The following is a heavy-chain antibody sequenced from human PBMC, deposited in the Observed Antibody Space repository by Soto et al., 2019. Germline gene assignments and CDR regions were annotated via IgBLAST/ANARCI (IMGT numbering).Heavy chain of an antibody. CDR3: AKDRGSYGYAFDI. J-gene: IGHJ3*02. V-gene: IGHV3-30*18. CDR2: ISYDGSNK. Sequence: QVQRVESGGGVVQPGRSLRLSCAASGFTFSSYGMHWVRQAPGKGLERVAVISYDGSNKYYADSVKGRFTIARDNSNNTLYLQMNSLRTEDTAVYYCAKDRGSYGYAFDIWGQGTMVTVSS. CDR1: GFTFSSYG. D-gene: IGHD1-26*01.